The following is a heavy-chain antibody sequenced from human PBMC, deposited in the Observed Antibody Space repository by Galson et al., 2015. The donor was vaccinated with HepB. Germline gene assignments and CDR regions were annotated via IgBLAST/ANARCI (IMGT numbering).Heavy chain of an antibody. CDR3: ARAPYYYDSSDAFDI. CDR1: GYTFTSYA. J-gene: IGHJ3*02. CDR2: INAGNGNT. Sequence: SVKVSCKASGYTFTSYAMHWVRQAPGQRLEWMGWINAGNGNTKYSQKFQGRVTITRDTSASTAYMELSSLRSEDTAVYYCARAPYYYDSSDAFDIWGQGTMVTVSS. D-gene: IGHD3-22*01. V-gene: IGHV1-3*01.